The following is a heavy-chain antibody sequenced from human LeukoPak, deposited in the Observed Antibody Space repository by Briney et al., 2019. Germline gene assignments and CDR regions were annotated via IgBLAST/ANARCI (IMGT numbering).Heavy chain of an antibody. CDR1: GYAFISYD. CDR3: ARMYYFDSGSDNWFDP. J-gene: IGHJ5*02. CDR2: VNPNGFST. V-gene: IGHV1-46*01. Sequence: ASVKVSCKASGYAFISYDIHWVRQAPGQGLEWVGRVNPNGFSTTYAQKFQGRVTMTSDTSTTTVYMDLSSLRSEDTAVYYCARMYYFDSGSDNWFDPWGQGTLVTVSS. D-gene: IGHD3-10*01.